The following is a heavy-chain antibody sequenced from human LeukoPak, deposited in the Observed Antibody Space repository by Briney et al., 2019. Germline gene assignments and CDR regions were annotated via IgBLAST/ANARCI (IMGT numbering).Heavy chain of an antibody. D-gene: IGHD4-17*01. CDR3: AREGFGDLPWGAFDI. CDR1: GGSISSGDYY. Sequence: SETLSLTCTVSGGSISSGDYYWSWIRQPPGKGLEWIGYIYYSGSTYYNPSLKSRVTISVDTSKNQFSLKLSSVTAADTAVYYCAREGFGDLPWGAFDIWGQGTMVTVSS. V-gene: IGHV4-30-4*01. J-gene: IGHJ3*02. CDR2: IYYSGST.